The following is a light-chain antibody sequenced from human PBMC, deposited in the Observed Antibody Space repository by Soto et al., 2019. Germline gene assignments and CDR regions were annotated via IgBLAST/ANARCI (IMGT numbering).Light chain of an antibody. V-gene: IGKV4-1*01. Sequence: DIVMTQSPDSLAVSLGERATINCKSSRSVLFSSDNENYLAWYQQKPGQPPKLLIYWASTRESGVPDRFSGSGSGTDFTLTISSLQAEDVAVYYCQQYYSSPYTFGQGTKLEIK. CDR3: QQYYSSPYT. CDR1: RSVLFSSDNENY. CDR2: WAS. J-gene: IGKJ2*01.